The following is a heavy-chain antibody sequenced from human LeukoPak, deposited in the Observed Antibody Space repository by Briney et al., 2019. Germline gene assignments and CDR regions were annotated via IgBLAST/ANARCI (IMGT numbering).Heavy chain of an antibody. Sequence: GGSLRLSCAASGFTFRSYAMHWVRQAPGKGLEWVGVISYDGSNKYYADSVKGRFTISRDNSKNTLYLQMNSLRAEDTAVYYCARDLIWFGELLLDYWGQGTLVTVSS. CDR2: ISYDGSNK. D-gene: IGHD3-10*01. V-gene: IGHV3-30*04. J-gene: IGHJ4*02. CDR1: GFTFRSYA. CDR3: ARDLIWFGELLLDY.